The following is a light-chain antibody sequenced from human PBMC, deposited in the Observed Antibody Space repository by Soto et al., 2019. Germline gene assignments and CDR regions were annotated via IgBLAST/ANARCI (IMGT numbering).Light chain of an antibody. Sequence: ESVLTQSPATLYLSPGERATLSCRASQSVSSYLALYQQKPGQAPRLLIYDASNKATGIPARFSGSGSGTDFTRTISSLEPEDFAVYYCQQRSNWHLTFGGGTKVEIK. V-gene: IGKV3-11*01. CDR1: QSVSSY. CDR3: QQRSNWHLT. CDR2: DAS. J-gene: IGKJ4*01.